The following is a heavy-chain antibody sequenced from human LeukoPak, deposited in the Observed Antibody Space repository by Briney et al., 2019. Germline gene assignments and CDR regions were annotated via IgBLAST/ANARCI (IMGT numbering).Heavy chain of an antibody. CDR3: ARGPLIDFYDSSGYTDLIDY. Sequence: PSEALSLTCTVSGGSLSSYYWSWIRQPAGEGLEYIGRVHSSGSTNYNPSLKSRVTMSVDTSKNQFSLKLSSVTAADTAVYYCARGPLIDFYDSSGYTDLIDYWGQGTLVTVSS. D-gene: IGHD3-22*01. CDR2: VHSSGST. J-gene: IGHJ4*02. V-gene: IGHV4-4*07. CDR1: GGSLSSYY.